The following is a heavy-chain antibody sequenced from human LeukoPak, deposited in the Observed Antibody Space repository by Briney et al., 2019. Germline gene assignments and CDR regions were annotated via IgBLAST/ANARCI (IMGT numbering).Heavy chain of an antibody. J-gene: IGHJ5*02. V-gene: IGHV3-23*01. Sequence: GGSLRLSCAASGFTFSSYAMSWVRQAPGKGLEWVSAISGSGGSTYYADSVKGRFTISRDNSKNTLYLQMNSLRAEDTAVYYCAKDHQIPAAMFGWFDPWGQGTLVTVSS. CDR2: ISGSGGST. CDR3: AKDHQIPAAMFGWFDP. D-gene: IGHD2-2*01. CDR1: GFTFSSYA.